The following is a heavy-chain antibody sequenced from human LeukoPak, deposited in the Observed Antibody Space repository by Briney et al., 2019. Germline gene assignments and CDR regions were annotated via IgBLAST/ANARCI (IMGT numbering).Heavy chain of an antibody. D-gene: IGHD2-2*02. CDR2: IYYSGGT. V-gene: IGHV4-39*01. CDR3: ARLGLEDIVVVPAAIYGAFDI. J-gene: IGHJ3*02. Sequence: PSETLSLTCTVSGGSISSSSYYWGWIRQPPGKGLEWMGSIYYSGGTYYNPSLKSRVTISVDTSKNQFSLKLSSVTAADTAVYYCARLGLEDIVVVPAAIYGAFDIWGQGTMVTVSS. CDR1: GGSISSSSYY.